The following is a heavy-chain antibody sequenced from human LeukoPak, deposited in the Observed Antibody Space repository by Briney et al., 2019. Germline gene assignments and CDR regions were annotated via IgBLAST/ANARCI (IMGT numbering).Heavy chain of an antibody. CDR1: GYTFTAYY. V-gene: IGHV1-2*02. D-gene: IGHD1-20*01. CDR2: INSNSGDT. Sequence: ASVKVSCKASGYTFTAYYMHWVRQAPGQGLEWMGWINSNSGDTNYAQKFQGRVTMTRDASTSTAYLELSRLRSDDTAVFYCARHRVTGTAMNFDYWGQGTLVTVSS. CDR3: ARHRVTGTAMNFDY. J-gene: IGHJ4*02.